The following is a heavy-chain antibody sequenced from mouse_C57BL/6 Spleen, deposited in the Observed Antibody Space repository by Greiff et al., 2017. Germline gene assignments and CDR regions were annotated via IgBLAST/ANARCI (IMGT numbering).Heavy chain of an antibody. Sequence: VQLQQSGAELVRPGASVTLSCKASGYTFTDYEMHWVKQTPVHGLEWIGAIDPETGGTAYNQKFKGKAILTADKSSSTAYMELRSLTSEDSAVYYCTRYHYGSGPFDYWGQGTTLTVAS. CDR3: TRYHYGSGPFDY. CDR2: IDPETGGT. CDR1: GYTFTDYE. J-gene: IGHJ2*01. V-gene: IGHV1-15*01. D-gene: IGHD1-1*01.